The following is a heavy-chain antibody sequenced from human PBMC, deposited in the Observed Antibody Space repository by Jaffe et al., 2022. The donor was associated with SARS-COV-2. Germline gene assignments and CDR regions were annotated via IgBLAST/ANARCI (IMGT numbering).Heavy chain of an antibody. CDR3: ARAARVGATQVYYFDY. V-gene: IGHV1-8*01. CDR2: MNPNSGNT. CDR1: GYTFTSYD. D-gene: IGHD1-26*01. Sequence: QVQLVQSGAEVKKPGASVKVSCKASGYTFTSYDINWVRQATGQGLEWMGWMNPNSGNTGYAQKFQGRVTMTRNTSISTAYMELSSLRSEDTAVYYCARAARVGATQVYYFDYWGQGTLVTVSS. J-gene: IGHJ4*02.